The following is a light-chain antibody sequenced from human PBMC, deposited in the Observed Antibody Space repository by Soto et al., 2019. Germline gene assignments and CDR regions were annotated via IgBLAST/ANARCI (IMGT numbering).Light chain of an antibody. CDR1: QSISNF. Sequence: DIQMTQSQFYLSASVGGRVTITCRASQSISNFLHWYQQKPGKAPKLLIYEASTLKSGVPSRFSGSGSCTEFTLTISSLQPDDSSTYYCQHYRLYSRLTVGQGTK. V-gene: IGKV1-5*03. CDR2: EAS. CDR3: QHYRLYSRLT. J-gene: IGKJ1*01.